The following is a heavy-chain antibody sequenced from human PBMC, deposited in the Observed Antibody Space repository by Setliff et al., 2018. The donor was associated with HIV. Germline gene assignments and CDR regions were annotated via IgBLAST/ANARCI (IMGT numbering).Heavy chain of an antibody. CDR3: ARSRPRSMDFYMDV. Sequence: SETLSLTCTVSGGSITTSTFYWGWIRQPPGKGLEWIGSIYYSGSTYYNPSLKSRLTITQHTSKNHFSLSLSSVTAADTAVYYCARSRPRSMDFYMDVWGKGTTVTVSS. CDR2: IYYSGST. J-gene: IGHJ6*03. V-gene: IGHV4-39*02. D-gene: IGHD2-8*01. CDR1: GGSITTSTFY.